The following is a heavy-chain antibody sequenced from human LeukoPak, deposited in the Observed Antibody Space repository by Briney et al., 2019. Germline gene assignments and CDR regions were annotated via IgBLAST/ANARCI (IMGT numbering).Heavy chain of an antibody. V-gene: IGHV5-10-1*01. D-gene: IGHD2-2*01. CDR2: IDPSDSYT. J-gene: IGHJ6*02. CDR1: GYSFTSYW. Sequence: GESLRTSCKGSGYSFTSYWISWVRQMPGKGLEWMGRIDPSDSYTNYSPSFQGHVTISADKSISTAYLQWSSLKASDTAMYYCAINREVVPAADNYYGMDVWGQGTTVTVSS. CDR3: AINREVVPAADNYYGMDV.